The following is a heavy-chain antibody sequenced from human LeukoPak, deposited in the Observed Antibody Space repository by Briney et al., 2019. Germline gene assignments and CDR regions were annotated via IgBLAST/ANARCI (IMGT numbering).Heavy chain of an antibody. CDR1: GFTFSSYG. CDR3: AKDQSAGRGGYFQH. J-gene: IGHJ1*01. Sequence: GGSLRLSCAASGFTFSSYGMHWVRQAPGKGLEWVAVISYDGSNKYYADSVKGRFTISRDNSKNTLYLQMNSLRAEDTAVYYCAKDQSAGRGGYFQHWGQGTLVTVSS. CDR2: ISYDGSNK. D-gene: IGHD3-10*01. V-gene: IGHV3-30*18.